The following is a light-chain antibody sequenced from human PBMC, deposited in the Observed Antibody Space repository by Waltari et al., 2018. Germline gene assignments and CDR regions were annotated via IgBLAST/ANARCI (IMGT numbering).Light chain of an antibody. Sequence: SSQLTQDPAVSVAVGQTDRITFQGDTPRNYYTRWHQQPPGQAPILVMYDKHNRPSGVPDRFSGSSSRNTASLAITGAQAEDEAAYYCHTRDASGVAGSFGGGTKLTVL. J-gene: IGLJ2*01. CDR2: DKH. CDR1: TPRNYY. V-gene: IGLV3-19*01. CDR3: HTRDASGVAGS.